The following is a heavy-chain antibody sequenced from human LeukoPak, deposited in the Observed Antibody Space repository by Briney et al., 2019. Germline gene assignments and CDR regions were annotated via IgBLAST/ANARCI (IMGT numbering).Heavy chain of an antibody. D-gene: IGHD2-2*01. CDR3: SKGRRACSSSSCYYRFDY. CDR2: ISDSGGST. Sequence: GGSLRLSCAAYEFTFSSYAMSWVRQAPGKGLEWVSAISDSGGSTYYADSEKGRFTVSRDNSKNSMYLQMNSLRAEDTAVYYCSKGRRACSSSSCYYRFDYWGQGTLVTVSS. CDR1: EFTFSSYA. V-gene: IGHV3-23*01. J-gene: IGHJ4*02.